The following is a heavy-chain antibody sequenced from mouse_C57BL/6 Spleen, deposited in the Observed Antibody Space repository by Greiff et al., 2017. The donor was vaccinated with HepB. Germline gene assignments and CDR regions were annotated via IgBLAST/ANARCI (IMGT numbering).Heavy chain of an antibody. J-gene: IGHJ2*01. CDR1: GYTFTSYW. CDR2: IYPGSGSN. D-gene: IGHD2-4*01. CDR3: ARRGCDYDVDD. V-gene: IGHV1-55*01. Sequence: QVQLQQPGAELVKPGASVKMSCKASGYTFTSYWITWVKQRPGQGLEWIGDIYPGSGSNKYNEKVKSTATRNVDTSSSTAYMQLSSLTSEDSAVYDCARRGCDYDVDDWGTGTTLTVSS.